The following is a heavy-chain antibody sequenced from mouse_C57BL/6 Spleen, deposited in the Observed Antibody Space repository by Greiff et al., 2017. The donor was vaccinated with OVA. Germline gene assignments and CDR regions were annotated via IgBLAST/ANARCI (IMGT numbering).Heavy chain of an antibody. CDR3: ARVSHDDYFDY. V-gene: IGHV5-16*01. J-gene: IGHJ2*01. D-gene: IGHD2-12*01. Sequence: EVKLMESEGGLVQPGSSMKLSCTASGFTLSAYYMAWVRQVPAKGLEWVAHIHYDGSGTYYLDSLQSRFLISRDNAKNMLYLQMSSLKSEDTATYYCARVSHDDYFDYWGQGTTLTVSS. CDR1: GFTLSAYY. CDR2: IHYDGSGT.